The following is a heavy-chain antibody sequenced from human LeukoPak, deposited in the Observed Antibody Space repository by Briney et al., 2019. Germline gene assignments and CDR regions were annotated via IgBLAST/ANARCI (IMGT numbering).Heavy chain of an antibody. CDR2: IDPSDSYS. CDR1: GYSFTSYW. J-gene: IGHJ4*02. CDR3: ARRPAGVLADTDFLES. Sequence: GESLRISCKGFGYSFTSYWINWLRQMPGKGLEWMGRIDPSDSYSDYSPSFQGHVTMTADKSTNTAYLQWNSLKTSDTAIYYCARRPAGVLADTDFLESWGQGTLVTVSS. D-gene: IGHD3-16*01. V-gene: IGHV5-10-1*01.